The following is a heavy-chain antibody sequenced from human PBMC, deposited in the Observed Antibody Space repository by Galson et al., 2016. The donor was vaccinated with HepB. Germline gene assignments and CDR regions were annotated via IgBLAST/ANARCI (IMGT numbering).Heavy chain of an antibody. Sequence: LRLSCAASGFIFSDYQMSWIRQAPGKGLEWIGSGYDGGTTHYNPSLKSRLTISVGTSKNQFSLKLSSVTAADTAVYYCAREVAARDGYIFWGQGTLVTVSS. V-gene: IGHV4-38-2*02. J-gene: IGHJ4*02. CDR1: GFIFSDYQ. CDR2: GYDGGTT. D-gene: IGHD5-24*01. CDR3: AREVAARDGYIF.